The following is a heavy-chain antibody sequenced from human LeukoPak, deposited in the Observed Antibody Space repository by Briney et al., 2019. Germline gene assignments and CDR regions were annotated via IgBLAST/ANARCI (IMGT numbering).Heavy chain of an antibody. Sequence: SQTLSLTCTVSGGSISSGSYYWSWIRQPAGKGLEWIGRIYTSGSTNYNPSLKSRVTISVDTSKNQFSLKLRSVTAADTAVYYCARISSSNWYNERGAFDVWGQGTMVTVSS. D-gene: IGHD6-13*01. J-gene: IGHJ3*01. CDR1: GGSISSGSYY. CDR3: ARISSSNWYNERGAFDV. V-gene: IGHV4-61*02. CDR2: IYTSGST.